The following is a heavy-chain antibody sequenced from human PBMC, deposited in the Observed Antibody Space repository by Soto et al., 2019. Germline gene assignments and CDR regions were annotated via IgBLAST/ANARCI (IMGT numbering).Heavy chain of an antibody. CDR3: ARLRSGVYANYYYYYMYV. D-gene: IGHD2-8*01. V-gene: IGHV4-59*08. J-gene: IGHJ6*03. CDR2: IYYSGST. CDR1: GGSIRSYY. Sequence: TLSLTCTVSGGSIRSYYWICIRQPPGKGLEWIGYIYYSGSTNYNPSLKSRVTISVDTSKNQFSLKLSSVTAADTAVYYCARLRSGVYANYYYYYMYVWGKGTTLTVSS.